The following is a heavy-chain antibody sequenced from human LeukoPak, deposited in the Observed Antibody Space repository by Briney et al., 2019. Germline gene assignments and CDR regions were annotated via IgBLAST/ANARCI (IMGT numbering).Heavy chain of an antibody. J-gene: IGHJ4*02. CDR2: ISGSGGST. D-gene: IGHD2-15*01. V-gene: IGHV3-23*01. CDR3: AREVVSSPSYFDS. Sequence: GGSLRLSCAASGFTFSNYAMNWVRQAPGKGLQWVSGISGSGGSTYYADSVKGRFTISRDNSKNTLYLLMNSLIPEDTAVYYCAREVVSSPSYFDSWGQGTLVTVSS. CDR1: GFTFSNYA.